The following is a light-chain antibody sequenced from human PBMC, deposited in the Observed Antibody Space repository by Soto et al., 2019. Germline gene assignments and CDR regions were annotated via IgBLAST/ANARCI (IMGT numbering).Light chain of an antibody. V-gene: IGKV3-15*01. J-gene: IGKJ4*01. CDR1: QSVSSN. CDR2: GAS. CDR3: QQYNNWPLT. Sequence: GVTVSPGTLSLSPGERDTLSCRASQSVSSNLAWYQQKPGQAPRLLIYGASTRATGIPARFSGSGSGTEFTLTISSLQSEDFAVYYCQQYNNWPLTFGGGTKVDI.